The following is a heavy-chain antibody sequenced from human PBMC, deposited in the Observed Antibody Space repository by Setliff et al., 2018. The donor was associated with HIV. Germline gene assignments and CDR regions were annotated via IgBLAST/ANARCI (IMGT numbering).Heavy chain of an antibody. V-gene: IGHV3-11*04. D-gene: IGHD4-17*01. Sequence: PGGSLRLSCAASGFTFSDYYMSWIRQAPGKGLEWVSYISSSGSTIYYADSGKGRFTISRDNAENSLHLEMNSLRAEDTAVYYCARDVYGGAFEYWGQGTLVTVSS. CDR3: ARDVYGGAFEY. CDR2: ISSSGSTI. CDR1: GFTFSDYY. J-gene: IGHJ4*02.